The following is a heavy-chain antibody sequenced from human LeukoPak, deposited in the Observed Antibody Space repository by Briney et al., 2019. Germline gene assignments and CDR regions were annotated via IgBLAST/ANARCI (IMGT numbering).Heavy chain of an antibody. V-gene: IGHV3-30*02. D-gene: IGHD1-1*01. J-gene: IGHJ4*02. CDR3: AKDLWTKQNAPGYFDY. Sequence: GGSLRLSCAVSAFTFTSYDMHWVRQAPGKGLEWMAFIRSDGSKQYNMDSVKGRFTVSRDNSKNTLYLQMNNLRAEDTAVYYCAKDLWTKQNAPGYFDYWGQGTLVTVSS. CDR2: IRSDGSKQ. CDR1: AFTFTSYD.